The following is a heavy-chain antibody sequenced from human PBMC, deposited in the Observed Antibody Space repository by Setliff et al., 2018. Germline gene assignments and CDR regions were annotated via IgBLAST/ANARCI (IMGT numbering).Heavy chain of an antibody. J-gene: IGHJ4*02. CDR2: IYHGGDT. CDR1: GGSIKSGVYY. V-gene: IGHV4-39*01. CDR3: ARTGTYRYFDY. D-gene: IGHD1-1*01. Sequence: PSETLSLTCTVSGGSIKSGVYYWGWIRQPPGKGREWIGRIYHGGDTYYNASLKSRLTISVDTSKNQFSLKLRSVTAADTAVYYCARTGTYRYFDYWGQGALVTVSS.